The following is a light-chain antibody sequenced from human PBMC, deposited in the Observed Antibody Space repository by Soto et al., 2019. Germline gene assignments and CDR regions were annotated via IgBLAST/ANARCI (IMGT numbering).Light chain of an antibody. V-gene: IGLV1-51*01. CDR3: GTCDSSLSAWV. J-gene: IGLJ3*02. Sequence: QSVLTQPPSVSAAPGQKVTISCSGSSSNIGNNYVSWYQQLPGTAPKLLIYDNNKRPSGIPDRFSGSKSGTSATLGITGLQTGDDDDYYCGTCDSSLSAWVFGGGTQLTVL. CDR1: SSNIGNNY. CDR2: DNN.